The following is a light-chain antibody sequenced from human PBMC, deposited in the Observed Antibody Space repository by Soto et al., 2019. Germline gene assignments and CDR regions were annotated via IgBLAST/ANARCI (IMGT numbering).Light chain of an antibody. CDR1: QSISTW. V-gene: IGKV1-5*03. J-gene: IGKJ4*01. CDR2: KAS. Sequence: DIQMTQSPSTLSASVGDRVTITCRASQSISTWLAWYQQKPGKAPKLLIYKASSLEGGVPSRFNGSGSGTEFNITISSLQPDDFATYYCQQYNTYPLTFGGGTKVDIK. CDR3: QQYNTYPLT.